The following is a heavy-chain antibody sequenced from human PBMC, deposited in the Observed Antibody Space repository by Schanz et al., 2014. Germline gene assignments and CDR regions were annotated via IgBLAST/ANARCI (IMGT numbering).Heavy chain of an antibody. CDR1: GFPFSTYS. J-gene: IGHJ3*02. V-gene: IGHV3-21*01. CDR2: IRSDNNYI. CDR3: VREDMVRGIRAFDI. Sequence: EVQLVESGGGLVKPGGSLRLSCVASGFPFSTYSIHWVRQAPGKGLEWVLYIRSDNNYIYYADSVKGRFTISRDNAKNSLFLQMNSLTAEDTAVYYCVREDMVRGIRAFDIWGQGTMVTVSS. D-gene: IGHD3-10*01.